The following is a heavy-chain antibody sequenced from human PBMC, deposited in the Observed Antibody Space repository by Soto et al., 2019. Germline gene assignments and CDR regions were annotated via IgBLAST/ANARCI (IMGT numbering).Heavy chain of an antibody. CDR1: GFTFGTYG. CDR3: ATVHNTSRSFNY. CDR2: TGISGRTT. D-gene: IGHD1-20*01. J-gene: IGHJ4*02. Sequence: QVHLVESGGGVVQPGRSLRLSCAASGFTFGTYGMHWVRQAPGKGLEWVSTTGISGRTTYYADSVKGRFTVSRDDSKNTLDLQMSSLRAEDTAFYYCATVHNTSRSFNYWGQGTLLTVSS. V-gene: IGHV3-NL1*01.